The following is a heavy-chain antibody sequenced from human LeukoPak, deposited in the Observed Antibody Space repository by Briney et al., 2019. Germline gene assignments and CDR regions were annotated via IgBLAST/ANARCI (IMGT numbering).Heavy chain of an antibody. CDR1: GLTFSSYA. CDR2: ISGSSGHT. J-gene: IGHJ1*01. Sequence: GGSLRLPRAASGLTFSSYAMSWVRQAPGKGLEWVSAISGSSGHTYYADSVKGRFTISRDNSKNTLYLQMNSLRAEDTAVYYCAKDEDARPMYFQDWGQGTLVTVSS. D-gene: IGHD3-10*02. CDR3: AKDEDARPMYFQD. V-gene: IGHV3-23*01.